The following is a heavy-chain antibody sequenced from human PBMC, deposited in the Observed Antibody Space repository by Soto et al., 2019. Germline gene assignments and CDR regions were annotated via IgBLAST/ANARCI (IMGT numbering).Heavy chain of an antibody. CDR2: ISAYNGNT. V-gene: IGHV1-18*01. Sequence: QVQLVQSGAEVKKPGASVKVSCKASGYTFTSYGISWVRQAPGQGLEWMGWISAYNGNTNYAQKLQGRVTMTTATATSTAYMELRSLNSDDTAVYYCAGDGGSYYEYYYYGMDVWGQGTTVTVSS. J-gene: IGHJ6*02. D-gene: IGHD1-26*01. CDR1: GYTFTSYG. CDR3: AGDGGSYYEYYYYGMDV.